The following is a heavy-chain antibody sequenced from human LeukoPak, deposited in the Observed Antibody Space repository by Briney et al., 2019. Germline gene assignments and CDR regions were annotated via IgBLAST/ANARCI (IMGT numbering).Heavy chain of an antibody. CDR1: GHTFTSYD. J-gene: IGHJ4*02. CDR2: MNPNSGNT. D-gene: IGHD6-19*01. Sequence: ASVKVSCKASGHTFTSYDINWVRQATGQGLEWMGWMNPNSGNTGYAQKFQGRVTMTRNTSISTAYMELSSLRSEGTAAYYCARMALSSLDYWGQGTLVTVSS. V-gene: IGHV1-8*01. CDR3: ARMALSSLDY.